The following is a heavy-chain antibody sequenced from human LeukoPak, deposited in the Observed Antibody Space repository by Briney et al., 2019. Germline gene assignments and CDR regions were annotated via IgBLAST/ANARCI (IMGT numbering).Heavy chain of an antibody. Sequence: PSETLSLTCAVYGGSFSGYYWSWIRQPPGKGLEWIGEINHSGSTNYNPSLKSRVTISVDTSKNQFSLKLSSVTAADTAVYYCARLGRIRGYSYGHRPRDYYYYYYMDVWGKGTTVTISS. CDR3: ARLGRIRGYSYGHRPRDYYYYYYMDV. V-gene: IGHV4-34*01. D-gene: IGHD5-18*01. J-gene: IGHJ6*03. CDR2: INHSGST. CDR1: GGSFSGYY.